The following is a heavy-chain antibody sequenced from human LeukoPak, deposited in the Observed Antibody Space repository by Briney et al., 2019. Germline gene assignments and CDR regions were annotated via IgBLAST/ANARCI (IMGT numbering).Heavy chain of an antibody. Sequence: SQTLSLTCAISGDSVSSNSAAWNWIRQSPSRGLEWLGRTYYRSKWYNDYAVSVKSRITTNPDTSKNQFSLQLNSVTPEDTAVYYCARVPRIAAQSLGYYYHYYMDVWGKGTTVTVSS. CDR2: TYYRSKWYN. V-gene: IGHV6-1*01. CDR3: ARVPRIAAQSLGYYYHYYMDV. J-gene: IGHJ6*03. CDR1: GDSVSSNSAA. D-gene: IGHD6-13*01.